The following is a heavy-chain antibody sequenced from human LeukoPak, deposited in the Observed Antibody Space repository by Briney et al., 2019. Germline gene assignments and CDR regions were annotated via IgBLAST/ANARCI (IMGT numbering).Heavy chain of an antibody. V-gene: IGHV3-69-1*01. D-gene: IGHD2-2*01. CDR1: GFTFSSYT. CDR3: ARDCYGQADN. J-gene: IGHJ4*02. Sequence: GGSLRLSCAASGFTFSSYTMNWVRQAPGKGLEWVSSISRSGSIYYADSVRGRFTISRDNAKNSLFLQMNSLRTEDTAVYYCARDCYGQADNWGQGILVTVSS. CDR2: ISRSGSI.